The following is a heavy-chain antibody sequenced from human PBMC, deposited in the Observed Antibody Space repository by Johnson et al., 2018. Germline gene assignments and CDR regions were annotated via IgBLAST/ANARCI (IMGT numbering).Heavy chain of an antibody. V-gene: IGHV3-48*04. J-gene: IGHJ6*02. CDR1: GFSFSDYS. CDR2: ISSSRSYTI. Sequence: VQLVQSGGGLVQPGGSLRLSCAASGFSFSDYSLNWVRQSPGKGLEWLSYISSSRSYTIHYADSVRGRFTISRDTAKRSLYLQMNDLRPEDTALYYCAKDIGYYPSGTYSPYYYCGMDVWGQGPTVTVSS. D-gene: IGHD3-10*01. CDR3: AKDIGYYPSGTYSPYYYCGMDV.